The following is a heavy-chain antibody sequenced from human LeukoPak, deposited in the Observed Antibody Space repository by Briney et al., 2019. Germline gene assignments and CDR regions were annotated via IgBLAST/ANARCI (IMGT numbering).Heavy chain of an antibody. J-gene: IGHJ3*02. D-gene: IGHD5-24*01. V-gene: IGHV4-34*01. CDR3: ARVGARWLQLKAFDI. CDR2: INHSGST. Sequence: PSETLSLTCAVYGGFFSGYYWSWIRQPPGKGLEWIGEINHSGSTNYNPSLKSRVTISVDTSKNQFSLKLSSVTAADTAVYYCARVGARWLQLKAFDIWGQGTMVTVSS. CDR1: GGFFSGYY.